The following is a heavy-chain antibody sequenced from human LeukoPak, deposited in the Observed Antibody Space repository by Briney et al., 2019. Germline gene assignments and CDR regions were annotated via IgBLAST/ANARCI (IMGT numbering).Heavy chain of an antibody. CDR2: IYYSGST. D-gene: IGHD5-18*01. J-gene: IGHJ4*02. CDR3: ASLASVSYGPLTPFDY. Sequence: PSGTLSLTCAVSGCSISSYYLSWVRQPPGKGLEWIGAIYYSGSTNYNPSLKSRVTISVDTSKNQFSLRLSSVTAEDTAVYYSASLASVSYGPLTPFDYWGQGTMVTVSS. V-gene: IGHV4-59*08. CDR1: GCSISSYY.